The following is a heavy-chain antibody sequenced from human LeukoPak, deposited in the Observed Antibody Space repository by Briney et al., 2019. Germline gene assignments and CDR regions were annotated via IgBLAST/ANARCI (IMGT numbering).Heavy chain of an antibody. V-gene: IGHV3-23*01. Sequence: GGSLRLSCAASGFTFSSYAMSWVRQAPGKGLEWVSAISGSGGSTYYADSVKGRFTISRDNSKNTLYLQMNSLRVEDTAVYYCARAPPGYCSGGSCYPFDYWGQGTLVTVSS. D-gene: IGHD2-15*01. J-gene: IGHJ4*02. CDR1: GFTFSSYA. CDR2: ISGSGGST. CDR3: ARAPPGYCSGGSCYPFDY.